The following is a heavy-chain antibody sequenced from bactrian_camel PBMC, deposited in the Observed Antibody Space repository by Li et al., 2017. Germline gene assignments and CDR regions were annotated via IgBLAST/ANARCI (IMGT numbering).Heavy chain of an antibody. CDR3: AHSYVQCAAARPPDFGY. Sequence: HVQLVESGGGSVQNGGSLKLSCGASVRTTRLLCMAWFRQAPGKEREGVATIGRYGVTRYRDSVKGRFIISKDNAKHTVYLQMNNLKPEDTAMYYCAHSYVQCAAARPPDFGYWARGPRSPS. CDR1: VRTTRLLC. V-gene: IGHV3S53*01. CDR2: IGRYGVT. D-gene: IGHD2*01. J-gene: IGHJ6*01.